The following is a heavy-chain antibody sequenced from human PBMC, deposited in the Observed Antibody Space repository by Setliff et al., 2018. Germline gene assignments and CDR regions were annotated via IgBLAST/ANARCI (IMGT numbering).Heavy chain of an antibody. Sequence: LSLTCTVSGGSINSMSYYWGWIRQPPGKGLEWIGSIYHTGTTYYNPSLKSRVTISVDTSKNQFSLRLSSVTAADTAVYFCARDYGPNDYWGQGSLVTVSS. CDR1: GGSINSMSYY. CDR3: ARDYGPNDY. D-gene: IGHD3-16*01. V-gene: IGHV4-39*07. J-gene: IGHJ4*02. CDR2: IYHTGTT.